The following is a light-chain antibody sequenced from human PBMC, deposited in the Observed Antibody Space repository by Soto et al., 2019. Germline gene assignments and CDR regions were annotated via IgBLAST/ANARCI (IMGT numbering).Light chain of an antibody. Sequence: EIVLTQSPGTLSLSPGERATLSCRASQSVSDYLAWYQQKPGQAPRLLIYDASNRATGIPARFSGSGFGKDFTLTISSLEPEDFAVYYCEQRSIWPLYNFSKGTKVNI. CDR1: QSVSDY. CDR2: DAS. J-gene: IGKJ2*01. V-gene: IGKV3-11*01. CDR3: EQRSIWPLYN.